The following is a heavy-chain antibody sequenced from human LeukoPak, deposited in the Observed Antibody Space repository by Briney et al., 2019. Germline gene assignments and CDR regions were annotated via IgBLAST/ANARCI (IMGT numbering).Heavy chain of an antibody. D-gene: IGHD6-19*01. CDR1: GYTYTAYY. V-gene: IGHV1-2*02. CDR2: INPNSGGT. Sequence: ASVKVSCKASGYTYTAYYLHSGRQAPGQGLEWMGWINPNSGGTHYAQKFQGRVTMTRDTSISTVYMELSSLRSDDTAVYYCARISAGYTSGWHFDYWGQGTLVTVSS. CDR3: ARISAGYTSGWHFDY. J-gene: IGHJ4*02.